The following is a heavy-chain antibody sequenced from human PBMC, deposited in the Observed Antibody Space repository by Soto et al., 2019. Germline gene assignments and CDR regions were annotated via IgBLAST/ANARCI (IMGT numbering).Heavy chain of an antibody. D-gene: IGHD5-12*01. J-gene: IGHJ5*02. V-gene: IGHV6-1*01. CDR2: TYFRSKWYN. CDR1: GDSGSSNTAS. CDR3: AKGDNLGPKTGYAFDP. Sequence: QTLSLTCVISGDSGSSNTASWNLIRQSPSRGLEWLGRTYFRSKWYNDYAVSVKSRIIINPDTSNNQFSLQLNSVTPEDTAVYFCAKGDNLGPKTGYAFDPWGQGIMVTVSS.